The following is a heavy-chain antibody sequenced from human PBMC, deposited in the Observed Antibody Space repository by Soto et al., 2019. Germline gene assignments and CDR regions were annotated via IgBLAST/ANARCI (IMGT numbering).Heavy chain of an antibody. CDR3: ARDEPDTGEGFDI. J-gene: IGHJ3*02. CDR2: VYTSGTT. D-gene: IGHD3-10*01. Sequence: QVQLQESGPGLVKPSETLSLTCSVSGASMNTYFWSWIRQPAGEGLEWIGRVYTSGTTNYNPSLKSRVTMSVDTSKKQVSLKLISLTAADTGLYYCARDEPDTGEGFDIWGQGTMVTVSS. CDR1: GASMNTYF. V-gene: IGHV4-4*07.